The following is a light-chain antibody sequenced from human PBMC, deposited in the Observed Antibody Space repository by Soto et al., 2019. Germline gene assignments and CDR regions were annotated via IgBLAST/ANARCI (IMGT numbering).Light chain of an antibody. V-gene: IGKV3-20*01. Sequence: VLTQSPGTLSLSPGERATLSCRASQSISNNYFAWYQQKPGQAPRLLIFGSSDRATGIPDRFSGSGSGTDFTLTISRLEPADFSVYYCQQYGSSPPYTFGQGTKLEIK. CDR2: GSS. CDR3: QQYGSSPPYT. J-gene: IGKJ2*01. CDR1: QSISNNY.